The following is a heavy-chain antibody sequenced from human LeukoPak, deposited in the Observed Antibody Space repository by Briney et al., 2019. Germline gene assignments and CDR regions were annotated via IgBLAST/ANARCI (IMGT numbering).Heavy chain of an antibody. Sequence: GGSLRLSCAGSGFTFSSYSMNWVRQAPGKGLEWVSSITSSSSYIYYADSVKGRFTISRDNSKNTLYPQMNSLRAEDTAVYYCAKNTMVRGVKVSFSAFDIWGQGTMVTVSS. D-gene: IGHD3-10*01. CDR2: ITSSSSYI. V-gene: IGHV3-21*04. CDR1: GFTFSSYS. J-gene: IGHJ3*02. CDR3: AKNTMVRGVKVSFSAFDI.